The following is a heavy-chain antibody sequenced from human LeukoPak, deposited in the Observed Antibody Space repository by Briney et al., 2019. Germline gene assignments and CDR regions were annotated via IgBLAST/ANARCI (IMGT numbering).Heavy chain of an antibody. J-gene: IGHJ4*02. CDR3: AREDYDILTGYENVNYYFDY. CDR1: GYTFTSYY. V-gene: IGHV1-46*01. CDR2: INPSGGST. Sequence: ASVKVSCKASGYTFTSYYMHWVRQAPGQGLEWMGIINPSGGSTSYAQKFQGRVTMTRDTSTSTVYMELSSLRSEDTAVYYCAREDYDILTGYENVNYYFDYWSQGTLVTVSS. D-gene: IGHD3-9*01.